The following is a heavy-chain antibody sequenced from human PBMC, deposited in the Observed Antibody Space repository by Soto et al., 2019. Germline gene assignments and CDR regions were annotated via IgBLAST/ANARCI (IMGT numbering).Heavy chain of an antibody. CDR3: AKGILSATIGPYAMDV. CDR2: ISYDGNYI. CDR1: GFAFSSYA. V-gene: IGHV3-30*18. D-gene: IGHD3-16*01. J-gene: IGHJ6*02. Sequence: GGSLRLSCEASGFAFSSYAMHWVRQAPGKGLEWVGVISYDGNYIYYADSVKGRFTISRDNSKNTLYVQVNSLRPEDTAVYYCAKGILSATIGPYAMDVWGQGTTGTVS.